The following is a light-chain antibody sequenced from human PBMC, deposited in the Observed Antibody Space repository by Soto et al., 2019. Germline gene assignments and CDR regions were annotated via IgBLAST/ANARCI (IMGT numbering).Light chain of an antibody. Sequence: QSALTQPPSASGSPGQSVTISCTGTSSDVGAYKYVSWYQQYPGKAPKLMIYEVSKRPSGVPDRFSGSKSGNTASLPVSGLQAEDEADYSCTSYVVSYIWVFGGGTKLTVL. J-gene: IGLJ3*02. V-gene: IGLV2-8*01. CDR3: TSYVVSYIWV. CDR2: EVS. CDR1: SSDVGAYKY.